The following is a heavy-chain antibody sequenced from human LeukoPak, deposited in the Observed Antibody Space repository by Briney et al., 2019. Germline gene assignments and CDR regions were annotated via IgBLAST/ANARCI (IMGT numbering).Heavy chain of an antibody. V-gene: IGHV3-33*08. CDR3: ARDRLEAVTDDDYFDY. J-gene: IGHJ4*02. Sequence: PGGSLRLSCAGSGFTFSNHGMHWVRQAPGKGPEWVALIWYDGSNKYYGDSVKGRFTISRDNSKNTVYLQMNSLRAEDTGVYYCARDRLEAVTDDDYFDYWGQGTLVTVSS. CDR1: GFTFSNHG. D-gene: IGHD2-21*02. CDR2: IWYDGSNK.